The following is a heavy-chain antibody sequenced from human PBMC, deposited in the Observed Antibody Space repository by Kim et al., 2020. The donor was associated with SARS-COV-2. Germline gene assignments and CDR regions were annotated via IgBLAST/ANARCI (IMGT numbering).Heavy chain of an antibody. CDR1: GFIFGDFA. D-gene: IGHD1-20*01. CDR3: AKSHDGIFRRYFGLDV. Sequence: GGSLRLSCGASGFIFGDFAMNWVRQRPGKGLEWVAVINRDGDSSYYADLLGGRVTISRDNAKNFVYLQMNSVTSEDTAVYYCAKSHDGIFRRYFGLDVWGQGTAVTVSS. J-gene: IGHJ6*02. CDR2: INRDGDSS. V-gene: IGHV3-43*02.